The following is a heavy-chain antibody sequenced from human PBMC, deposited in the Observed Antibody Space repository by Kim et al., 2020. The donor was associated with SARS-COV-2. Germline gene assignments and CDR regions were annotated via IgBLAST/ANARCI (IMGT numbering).Heavy chain of an antibody. Sequence: ASVKVSCKTSGYSFTRYYINWVRQAPGQGLEWMGIINPNGGSTTYAQKFKGRVTMTRDTSTSTVYLELSRLRSEDTAVYFCARGNYEILRSYYMDVLDIWGEGTMVSVS. CDR3: ARGNYEILRSYYMDVLDI. CDR1: GYSFTRYY. D-gene: IGHD3-9*01. J-gene: IGHJ3*02. CDR2: INPNGGST. V-gene: IGHV1-46*01.